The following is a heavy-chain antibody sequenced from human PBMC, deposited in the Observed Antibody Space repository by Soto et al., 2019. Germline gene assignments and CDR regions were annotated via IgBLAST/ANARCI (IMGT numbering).Heavy chain of an antibody. CDR2: ISYDGSNK. D-gene: IGHD6-19*01. V-gene: IGHV3-30*18. CDR1: GFTFSSYG. CDR3: AKDRIAVAGTGYYYGMDV. Sequence: GGSLRLSCAASGFTFSSYGMHWVRQAPGKGLEWVAVISYDGSNKYYADSVKGRFTISRDNSKNTLYLQMNSLRAEDTAAYYCAKDRIAVAGTGYYYGMDVWGQGTTVTVSS. J-gene: IGHJ6*02.